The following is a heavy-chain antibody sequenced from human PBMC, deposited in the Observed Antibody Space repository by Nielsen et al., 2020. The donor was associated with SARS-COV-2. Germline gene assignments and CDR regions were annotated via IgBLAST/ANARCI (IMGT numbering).Heavy chain of an antibody. J-gene: IGHJ4*02. V-gene: IGHV3-74*01. CDR2: IHADGRST. CDR3: AREGGSTWDYYFDY. CDR1: GFTFSNYW. D-gene: IGHD1-26*01. Sequence: GGSLRLSCVASGFTFSNYWMHWVRQTPGKGLFWVSRIHADGRSTTYADSVKGRFTISRDNAKNSLYLQMNSLRAEDTAVYYCAREGGSTWDYYFDYWGQGTLVTVSS.